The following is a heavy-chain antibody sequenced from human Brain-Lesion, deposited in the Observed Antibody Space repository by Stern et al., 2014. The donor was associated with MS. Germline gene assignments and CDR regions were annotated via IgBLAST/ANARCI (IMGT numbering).Heavy chain of an antibody. D-gene: IGHD1-26*01. Sequence: QVQLVQSGAEVKKPGASVKVSCKVSGYTLTDLSMHWVRQAPSKGLEWMGGFDPEDGETIYAQKFQGRDTMTEDTSTDTAYMELSSLRSEDTAVYYCATLSPGAGGNYYRHFDYWGQGTLVTVSS. V-gene: IGHV1-24*01. J-gene: IGHJ4*02. CDR3: ATLSPGAGGNYYRHFDY. CDR1: GYTLTDLS. CDR2: FDPEDGET.